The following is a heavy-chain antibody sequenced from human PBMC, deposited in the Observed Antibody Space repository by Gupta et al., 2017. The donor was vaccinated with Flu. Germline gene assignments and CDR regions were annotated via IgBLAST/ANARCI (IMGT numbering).Heavy chain of an antibody. D-gene: IGHD3-22*01. J-gene: IGHJ4*02. CDR1: NAW. Sequence: NAWMSWVRQAPGKGLEWVGRIKSNVHGGTTDYAAPVQGRFTVSRDDSKNTLYLEMNSLKSEDTAIYFCTTEPFGYSDSSGYQSLDYWGQGTLVTVSS. CDR3: TTEPFGYSDSSGYQSLDY. CDR2: IKSNVHGGTT. V-gene: IGHV3-15*01.